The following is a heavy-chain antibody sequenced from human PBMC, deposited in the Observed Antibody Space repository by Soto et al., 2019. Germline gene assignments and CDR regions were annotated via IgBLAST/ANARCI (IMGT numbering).Heavy chain of an antibody. CDR3: ARVESGPFDY. CDR1: GGSISSTNW. D-gene: IGHD1-1*01. V-gene: IGHV4-4*02. J-gene: IGHJ4*02. CDR2: MHHSGST. Sequence: QVQLQESGPGLLKPSGTLSLTCAVSGGSISSTNWWSWVRQPPGKGLEWIGEMHHSGSTNYNPSLKGRVVISVDKSNNQFSLKVSSVTAADTAVYYCARVESGPFDYWGQGTLVTVSS.